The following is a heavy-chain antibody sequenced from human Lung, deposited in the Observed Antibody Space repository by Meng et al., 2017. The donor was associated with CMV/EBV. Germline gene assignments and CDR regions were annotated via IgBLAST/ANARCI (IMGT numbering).Heavy chain of an antibody. CDR3: ARAGAFPQYFDY. J-gene: IGHJ4*02. D-gene: IGHD3-16*01. CDR2: IYGGTGT. CDR1: GFTVSSNY. Sequence: GESXKISCAVSGFTVSSNYMNWVRQAPGKGLEWVSIIYGGTGTYYADSVKGRFSISRDNSKNTVYLQMDSLSPEDKAVYYCARAGAFPQYFDYWGQGALVTVSS. V-gene: IGHV3-53*01.